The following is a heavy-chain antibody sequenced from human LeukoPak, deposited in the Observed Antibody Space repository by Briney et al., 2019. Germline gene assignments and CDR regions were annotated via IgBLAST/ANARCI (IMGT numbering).Heavy chain of an antibody. Sequence: GGSLRLSCAASGLTFSSFWMHWVRQAPGKGLVWVSRINSDGSITTYADSVKGRFTISRDNAKNTLYLQMNSLTAEDTAVYYCARPHTGFDSWGQGTLVTVSS. CDR2: INSDGSIT. CDR3: ARPHTGFDS. J-gene: IGHJ4*02. CDR1: GLTFSSFW. V-gene: IGHV3-74*01.